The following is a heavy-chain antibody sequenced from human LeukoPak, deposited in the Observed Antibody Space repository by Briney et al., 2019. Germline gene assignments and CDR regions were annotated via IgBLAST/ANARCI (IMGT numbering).Heavy chain of an antibody. CDR1: GFTFSSYG. V-gene: IGHV3-33*01. CDR2: IWYDGSNK. D-gene: IGHD6-19*01. CDR3: ARSSIAVAGTRFDY. Sequence: HPGRSLRLSCAASGFTFSSYGMHWVRQAPGKGLEWVAVIWYDGSNKYYADSVKGRFTISRDNSKNTLYLQMNSLRAEDTAVYYCARSSIAVAGTRFDYWGQGTLVTVSS. J-gene: IGHJ4*02.